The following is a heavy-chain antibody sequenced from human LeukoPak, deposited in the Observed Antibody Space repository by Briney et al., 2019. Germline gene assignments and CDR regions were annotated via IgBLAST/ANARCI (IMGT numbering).Heavy chain of an antibody. Sequence: GGSLRLSCAAPGFTFSSYAMTWVRQAPGKGLEWVSLISGSGGKTYYADSVKGRFTISRDNSKNTLSLQMNSLRAEDTAVYYCAKDVRVGGGGMDVWGQGTPVTVSS. J-gene: IGHJ6*02. CDR1: GFTFSSYA. CDR3: AKDVRVGGGGMDV. D-gene: IGHD1-26*01. CDR2: ISGSGGKT. V-gene: IGHV3-23*01.